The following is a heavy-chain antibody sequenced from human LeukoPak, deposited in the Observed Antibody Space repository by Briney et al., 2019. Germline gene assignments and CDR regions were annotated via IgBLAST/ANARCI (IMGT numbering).Heavy chain of an antibody. V-gene: IGHV4-39*01. D-gene: IGHD3-22*01. CDR3: ARRYYYDSSGLDY. Sequence: KSSETLSLTCTVSGGSISSSSYYWGWIRQPPGKGLEWIGSIYYSGSTYYNPSLKSRVTISVDTSKNQFSLKLSSVTAADTAVYYCARRYYYDSSGLDYWSQGTLVTVSS. CDR2: IYYSGST. CDR1: GGSISSSSYY. J-gene: IGHJ4*02.